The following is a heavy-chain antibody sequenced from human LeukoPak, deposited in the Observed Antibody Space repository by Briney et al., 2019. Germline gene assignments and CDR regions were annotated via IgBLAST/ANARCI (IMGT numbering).Heavy chain of an antibody. J-gene: IGHJ4*02. CDR3: ARGTEYYDILTGYYPHTFDY. Sequence: ASVKVSCKASGYTFTSYGISWVQQAPGQGLEWMGWISAYNGNTNYAQKLQGRVTMNTDTSTSTAYMELRSLRSDDTAVYYCARGTEYYDILTGYYPHTFDYWGQGTLVTVSS. D-gene: IGHD3-9*01. CDR1: GYTFTSYG. V-gene: IGHV1-18*01. CDR2: ISAYNGNT.